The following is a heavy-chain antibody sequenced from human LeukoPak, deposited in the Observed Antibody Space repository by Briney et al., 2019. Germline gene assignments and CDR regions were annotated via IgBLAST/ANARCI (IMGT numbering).Heavy chain of an antibody. CDR1: GFTFSSYG. CDR2: ISGSGGST. Sequence: PGGSLRLSCAASGFTFSSYGMYWVRQAPGKGLEWVSAISGSGGSTYYADSVKGRFTISRDNSKNTLYLQMNSLRAEDTAVYYCAKRSLRDYYGSGSYLDYWGQGTLVTVSS. V-gene: IGHV3-23*01. CDR3: AKRSLRDYYGSGSYLDY. J-gene: IGHJ4*02. D-gene: IGHD3-10*01.